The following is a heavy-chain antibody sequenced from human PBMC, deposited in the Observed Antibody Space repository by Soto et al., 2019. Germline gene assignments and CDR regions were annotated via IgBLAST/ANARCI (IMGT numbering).Heavy chain of an antibody. V-gene: IGHV3-30-3*01. D-gene: IGHD3-22*01. J-gene: IGHJ4*02. Sequence: QVQLVESGGGVVQPGRSLRLSCAASGFTFNKYALHWVRQVPGKGLEWAALISYDGSNEFYADSVKGRFTISRDNSKNTLYLQMNSLRPEDTAVHYCARGRGVYDSSGHSYWGQGTLVTVSS. CDR3: ARGRGVYDSSGHSY. CDR1: GFTFNKYA. CDR2: ISYDGSNE.